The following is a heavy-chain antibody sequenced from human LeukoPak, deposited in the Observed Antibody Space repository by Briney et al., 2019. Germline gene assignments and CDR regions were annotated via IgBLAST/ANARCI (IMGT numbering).Heavy chain of an antibody. D-gene: IGHD4/OR15-4a*01. CDR1: GYTFTSYG. CDR3: ARATWYGGNPSGAFDI. CDR2: ISAYNGNT. J-gene: IGHJ3*02. Sequence: ASVKVSCKASGYTFTSYGISWVRQAPGQGLEWMGWISAYNGNTSYAQKFQDRVTMTRDTSTSTVYMELNSLRSEDTAVYYCARATWYGGNPSGAFDIWGQGTMVTVSS. V-gene: IGHV1-18*01.